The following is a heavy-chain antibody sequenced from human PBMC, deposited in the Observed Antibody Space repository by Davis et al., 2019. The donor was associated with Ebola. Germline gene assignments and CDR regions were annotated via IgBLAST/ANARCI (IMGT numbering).Heavy chain of an antibody. J-gene: IGHJ4*02. D-gene: IGHD6-13*01. CDR3: ARHGGSWTSFDY. CDR1: GGSTIGSGLY. Sequence: MPSETLSLTCSVSGGSTIGSGLYWGWVRQPPGKGLEWIGSIYYSGSTYYNPSLKSRVTISVDTSKNQFSLKLSSVTAADTAVYYCARHGGSWTSFDYWGQGTLVTVSS. CDR2: IYYSGST. V-gene: IGHV4-39*01.